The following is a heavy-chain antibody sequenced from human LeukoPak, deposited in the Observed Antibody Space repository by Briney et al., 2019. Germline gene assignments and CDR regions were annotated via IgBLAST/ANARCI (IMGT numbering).Heavy chain of an antibody. J-gene: IGHJ4*02. V-gene: IGHV3-30*04. CDR3: ARDWKWDSSGYPDY. Sequence: GGSLRLSCAASGFTFSSYAMHWVRQAPGKGLEWVAVISYDGSNKYYADSVKGRFTISRNNSKNTLYLQMNSLRAEDTAVYYCARDWKWDSSGYPDYWGQGTLVTVSS. CDR2: ISYDGSNK. CDR1: GFTFSSYA. D-gene: IGHD3-22*01.